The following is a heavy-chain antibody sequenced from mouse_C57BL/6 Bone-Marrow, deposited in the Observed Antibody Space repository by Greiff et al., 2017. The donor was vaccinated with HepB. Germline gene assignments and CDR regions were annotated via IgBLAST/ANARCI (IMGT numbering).Heavy chain of an antibody. Sequence: VQLQQSGAELVRPGASVTLSCKASGYTFTDYEMHWVKQTPVHGLEWIGAIDPETGGTAYNQKFKGKDILTADKSSSPAYMELRSLTSEDSAVYYCTRDSYYYAMDYWGQGTSVTVSS. CDR3: TRDSYYYAMDY. CDR2: IDPETGGT. CDR1: GYTFTDYE. V-gene: IGHV1-15*01. J-gene: IGHJ4*01. D-gene: IGHD2-12*01.